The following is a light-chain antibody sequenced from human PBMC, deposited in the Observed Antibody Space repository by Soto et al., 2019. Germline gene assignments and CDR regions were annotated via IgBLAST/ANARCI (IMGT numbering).Light chain of an antibody. J-gene: IGLJ3*02. V-gene: IGLV2-14*03. Sequence: QSALTQPASVSGSPGQSITISCTGTNSDIGGYNYVSWYQQHPGKAPKLMIYDVSNRPSGVSYRFSGSKSGNTASLTISGLQAEDEADYYCSSYTSRSTWVFGGGTKLTVL. CDR1: NSDIGGYNY. CDR2: DVS. CDR3: SSYTSRSTWV.